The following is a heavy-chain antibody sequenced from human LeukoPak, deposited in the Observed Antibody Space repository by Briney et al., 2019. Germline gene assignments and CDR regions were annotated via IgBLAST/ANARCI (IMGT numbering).Heavy chain of an antibody. Sequence: SETLSLTCAVYGGSFSGYYWSWIRQPPGKGLEWIGEINHSGSTNYNPSLKSRVTISVDTSKNQFSLKLSSVTAADTAVYYCARVRRPKYYDILTGYYTVFDHWGQGTLVTVSS. CDR1: GGSFSGYY. CDR3: ARVRRPKYYDILTGYYTVFDH. D-gene: IGHD3-9*01. V-gene: IGHV4-34*01. J-gene: IGHJ4*02. CDR2: INHSGST.